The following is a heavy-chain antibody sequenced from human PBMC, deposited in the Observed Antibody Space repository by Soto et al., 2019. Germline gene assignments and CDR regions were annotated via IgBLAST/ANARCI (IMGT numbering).Heavy chain of an antibody. D-gene: IGHD6-6*01. CDR3: ARRGDGLGYGMDV. J-gene: IGHJ6*02. Sequence: PSETLSLTCTVSGGSISSSSYYWGWIRQPPGKGLEWIGSIYYSGSTYYNPSLKSRVTISVDTSKNQFSLKLSSVTAADTAVYYCARRGDGLGYGMDVWGQGTTVTVSS. V-gene: IGHV4-39*01. CDR1: GGSISSSSYY. CDR2: IYYSGST.